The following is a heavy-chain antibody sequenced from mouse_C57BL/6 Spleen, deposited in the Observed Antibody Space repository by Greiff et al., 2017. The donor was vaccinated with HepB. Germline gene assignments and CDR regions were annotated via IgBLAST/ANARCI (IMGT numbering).Heavy chain of an antibody. V-gene: IGHV1-82*01. CDR2: IYPGDGDT. D-gene: IGHD2-3*01. J-gene: IGHJ4*01. CDR1: GYAFSSSW. CDR3: ARRGGYDGYEDYAMDY. Sequence: QVQLQQSGPELVKPGASVKISCKASGYAFSSSWMNWVKQRPGQGLEWIGRIYPGDGDTNYNGKFKGKATLTADKSSSPAYMQLSSLTSEDSAVYVCARRGGYDGYEDYAMDYWGQGTSVTVSS.